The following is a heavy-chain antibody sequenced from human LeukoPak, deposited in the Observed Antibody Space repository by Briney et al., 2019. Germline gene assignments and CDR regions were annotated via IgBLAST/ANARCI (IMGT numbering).Heavy chain of an antibody. V-gene: IGHV1-18*01. Sequence: ASVKVSCTASGYTFTSYGISWVRQAPGQGLEWMGWISPYNGNTNYAQKLQGRVAMTTDTSTSTAYMELRSLRSDDTAVYYCARDYDSSGYSPQSNSGYWGQGTLVTVSS. D-gene: IGHD3-22*01. CDR3: ARDYDSSGYSPQSNSGY. CDR1: GYTFTSYG. CDR2: ISPYNGNT. J-gene: IGHJ4*02.